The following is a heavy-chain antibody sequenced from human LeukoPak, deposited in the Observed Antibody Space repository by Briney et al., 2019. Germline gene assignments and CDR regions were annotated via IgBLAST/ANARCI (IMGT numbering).Heavy chain of an antibody. V-gene: IGHV1-18*01. CDR3: ARIPNYSSGWYGSTPFDY. D-gene: IGHD6-19*01. J-gene: IGHJ4*02. CDR1: GYTFTNYA. Sequence: ASVKVSCKASGYTFTNYAITWVRQAPGRGLEWMGWIRAYNYNTKYAQKFQGRVTMTTDTSTITAYMELRSLRSDDTAVYYCARIPNYSSGWYGSTPFDYWGQGTLVTVSS. CDR2: IRAYNYNT.